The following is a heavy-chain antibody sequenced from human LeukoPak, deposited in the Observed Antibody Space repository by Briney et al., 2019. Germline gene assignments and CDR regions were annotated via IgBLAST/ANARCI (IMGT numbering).Heavy chain of an antibody. V-gene: IGHV4-59*01. CDR2: IYYSGST. J-gene: IGHJ3*02. CDR3: ARDLVGYSSSWRFDAFDI. Sequence: SETLSLTCTVSGGSISSYYWSWIRQPPGKGLEWIGYIYYSGSTNYNPSLKSRVTISVDTSKNQSSLKLSSVTAADTAVYYCARDLVGYSSSWRFDAFDIWGQGTMVTVSS. CDR1: GGSISSYY. D-gene: IGHD6-13*01.